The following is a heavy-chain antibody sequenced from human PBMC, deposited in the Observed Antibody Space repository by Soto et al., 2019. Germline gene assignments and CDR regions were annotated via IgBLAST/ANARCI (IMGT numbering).Heavy chain of an antibody. Sequence: ASVKVSCKASGDTFSSIGISWVRQAPGQGLEWMGWISPYKGNTHYAQGLQGRVTMTTDTSTSTAYMELRSLRSDDTAVYYCARALDASGRYYTDCWGQGTLVTVSS. CDR1: GDTFSSIG. J-gene: IGHJ4*02. D-gene: IGHD3-22*01. V-gene: IGHV1-18*01. CDR3: ARALDASGRYYTDC. CDR2: ISPYKGNT.